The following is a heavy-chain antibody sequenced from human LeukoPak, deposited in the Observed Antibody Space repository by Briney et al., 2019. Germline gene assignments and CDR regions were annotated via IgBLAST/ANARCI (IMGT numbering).Heavy chain of an antibody. CDR2: ISSGGRTI. D-gene: IGHD3-10*01. Sequence: GGSLRLSCAASGFTFSSYGMYWVRQAPGKGLEWVSYISSGGRTIYYADSVKGRFTISRDNAENSLYLQMNSLRAEDTAVYYCAREYGSGSSRRRFDPWGQGTLVTVSS. J-gene: IGHJ5*02. V-gene: IGHV3-48*04. CDR1: GFTFSSYG. CDR3: AREYGSGSSRRRFDP.